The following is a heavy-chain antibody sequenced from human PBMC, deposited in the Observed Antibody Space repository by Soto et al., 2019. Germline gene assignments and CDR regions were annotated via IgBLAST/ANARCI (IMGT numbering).Heavy chain of an antibody. CDR3: ARDPWRHDGMPIYRPVYYYYGMDV. Sequence: AVKVSCKACGGTFSSYASSWVQQAPGQGLEWMGWIIPIFGTANYAQKFQGRVTITADESTSTAYMELSSLRSEDTAVYYCARDPWRHDGMPIYRPVYYYYGMDVWGQGTTVTVSS. D-gene: IGHD2-2*02. J-gene: IGHJ6*02. CDR1: GGTFSSYA. V-gene: IGHV1-69*13. CDR2: IIPIFGTA.